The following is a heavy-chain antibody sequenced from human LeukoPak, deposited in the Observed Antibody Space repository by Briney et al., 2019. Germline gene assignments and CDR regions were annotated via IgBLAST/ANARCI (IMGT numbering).Heavy chain of an antibody. CDR3: ARDLGSMVRGINAFDI. CDR2: IWYDGSNK. Sequence: GGSLRLSCAAPGFTFSSYGMHWVRQAPGKGLEWVAVIWYDGSNKYYADSVKGRFTISRDNSKNTLYLQMNSLRAEDTAVYYCARDLGSMVRGINAFDIWGQGTMVTVSS. D-gene: IGHD3-10*01. V-gene: IGHV3-33*01. CDR1: GFTFSSYG. J-gene: IGHJ3*02.